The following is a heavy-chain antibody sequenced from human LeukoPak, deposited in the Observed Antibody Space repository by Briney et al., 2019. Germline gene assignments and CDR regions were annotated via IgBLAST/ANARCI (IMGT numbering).Heavy chain of an antibody. CDR3: AKDKNLKGYYYGSGSYYDY. D-gene: IGHD3-10*01. CDR2: ISYDGSNK. Sequence: TGGSLRLSCAASGFTFSSYGMHWVRQAPGKGLEWVAVISYDGSNKYYADSVKGRFTISRDNSKNTLYLRMNSLRAEDTAVYYCAKDKNLKGYYYGSGSYYDYWGQGTLVTVSS. V-gene: IGHV3-30*18. J-gene: IGHJ4*02. CDR1: GFTFSSYG.